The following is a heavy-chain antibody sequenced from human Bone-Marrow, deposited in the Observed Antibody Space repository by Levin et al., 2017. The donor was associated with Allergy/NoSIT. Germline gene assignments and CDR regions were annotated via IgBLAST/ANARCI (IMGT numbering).Heavy chain of an antibody. V-gene: IGHV4-30-4*01. CDR3: ARLLQQLVQVTPYNWFDP. Sequence: SETLSLTCTVSGGSISSGDYYWSWIRQPPGKGLEWIGYIYYSGSTYYNPSLKSRVTISVDTSKNQFSLKLSSVTAADTAVYYCARLLQQLVQVTPYNWFDPWGQGTLVTVSS. CDR2: IYYSGST. CDR1: GGSISSGDYY. J-gene: IGHJ5*02. D-gene: IGHD6-13*01.